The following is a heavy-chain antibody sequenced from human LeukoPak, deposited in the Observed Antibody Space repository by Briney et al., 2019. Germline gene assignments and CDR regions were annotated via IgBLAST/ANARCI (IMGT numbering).Heavy chain of an antibody. CDR2: IKQDGSEK. J-gene: IGHJ6*02. CDR3: ASDSDVKYCSGGSCFSDYHYGMDV. CDR1: GFTFSSYW. V-gene: IGHV3-7*04. D-gene: IGHD2-15*01. Sequence: GRSLRLSCAASGFTFSSYWMSWVRQAPGKGLEWVANIKQDGSEKYYVDSVKGRFTISRDNAKNSLYLQMNSLRAEDTAEYYCASDSDVKYCSGGSCFSDYHYGMDVWGQGTTVTVSS.